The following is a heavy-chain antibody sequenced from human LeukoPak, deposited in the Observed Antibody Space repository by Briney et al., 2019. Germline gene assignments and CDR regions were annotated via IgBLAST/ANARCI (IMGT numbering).Heavy chain of an antibody. Sequence: ASVKVSCKASGYTFINYGISWVRQAPGQGLEWTGWISGYNGNTNYAQKLQGRGTMTTDTSTSTAYMELRSLRSDDTAVYFCARDGPGYCSSTSCFDQNFDYWGQGTLVTVSS. D-gene: IGHD2-2*01. J-gene: IGHJ4*02. CDR3: ARDGPGYCSSTSCFDQNFDY. CDR1: GYTFINYG. CDR2: ISGYNGNT. V-gene: IGHV1-18*01.